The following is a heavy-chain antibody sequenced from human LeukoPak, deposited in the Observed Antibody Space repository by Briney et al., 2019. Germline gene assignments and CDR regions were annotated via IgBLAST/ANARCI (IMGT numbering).Heavy chain of an antibody. J-gene: IGHJ4*02. V-gene: IGHV3-30-3*01. CDR1: GFTFSSYA. D-gene: IGHD5-18*01. Sequence: GRSLRLSCAASGFTFSSYAMHWVRQAPGKGLEWVAVISYDGSNKYYADSVKGRFTISRDNSKNTLYLQMNSLRAEDTAVYYCARDLQLTFDYWGQGTLVTVSS. CDR3: ARDLQLTFDY. CDR2: ISYDGSNK.